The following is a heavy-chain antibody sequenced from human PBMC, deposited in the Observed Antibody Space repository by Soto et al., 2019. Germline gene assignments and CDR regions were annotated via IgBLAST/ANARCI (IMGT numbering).Heavy chain of an antibody. CDR2: IIDSGGST. J-gene: IGHJ3*02. Sequence: GGSLRLSCAASGFTFSSCTMGWVRQAPGKGLEWVSDIIDSGGSTYYADSVKGRFTISRDNSKNTLYLQMNSLRAEDTAVYYCAKGLGITGTTPAFDIWGQGTMVTVSS. D-gene: IGHD1-20*01. CDR3: AKGLGITGTTPAFDI. V-gene: IGHV3-23*01. CDR1: GFTFSSCT.